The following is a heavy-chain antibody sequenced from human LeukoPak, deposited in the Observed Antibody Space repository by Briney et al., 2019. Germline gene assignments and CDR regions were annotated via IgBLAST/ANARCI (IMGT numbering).Heavy chain of an antibody. J-gene: IGHJ4*02. Sequence: GASVKVSCKASGYTFTSYGISWVRQAPGQGLEWMGWISAYNGNTNYAQKLQGRVTMTTDTSTSTAYMELRSLRSGDTAVYYCARVGYDSSGYYFSSGGYYFDYWGQGTLVTVSS. V-gene: IGHV1-18*01. D-gene: IGHD3-22*01. CDR1: GYTFTSYG. CDR2: ISAYNGNT. CDR3: ARVGYDSSGYYFSSGGYYFDY.